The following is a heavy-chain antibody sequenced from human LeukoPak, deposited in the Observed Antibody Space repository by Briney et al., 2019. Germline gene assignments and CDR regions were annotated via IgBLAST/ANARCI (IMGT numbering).Heavy chain of an antibody. CDR3: ARHGDYEGYFDY. V-gene: IGHV4-4*07. CDR1: GGSISCYY. J-gene: IGHJ4*02. CDR2: IYTSGST. Sequence: SETLSLTCTVSGGSISCYYWSWIRQPAGKGLEWIGRIYTSGSTNYNPSLKSRVTISVDKSKNQFSLKLSSVTAADTAVYYCARHGDYEGYFDYWGQGTLVTVSS. D-gene: IGHD4-17*01.